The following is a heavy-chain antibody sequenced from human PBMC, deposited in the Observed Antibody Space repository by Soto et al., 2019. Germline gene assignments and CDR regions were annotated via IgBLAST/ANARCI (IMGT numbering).Heavy chain of an antibody. CDR3: ARQRTTVVTQAYFDH. CDR2: IYYSGRT. D-gene: IGHD2-21*02. J-gene: IGHJ4*02. CDR1: GGSISSSSYY. Sequence: SETLSLTCIVSGGSISSSSYYWGWIRQPPGKGLEWIGSIYYSGRTYYNPSFKSRVTISIDTSKNQFSLKLSSVTATDTAVYYCARQRTTVVTQAYFDHWGQGALVTV. V-gene: IGHV4-39*01.